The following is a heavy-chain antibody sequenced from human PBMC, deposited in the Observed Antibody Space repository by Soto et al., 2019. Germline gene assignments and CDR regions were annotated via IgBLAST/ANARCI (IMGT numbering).Heavy chain of an antibody. CDR3: ARDRYGSGSYERAFDY. J-gene: IGHJ4*02. V-gene: IGHV1-3*01. CDR2: INAGNGNT. Sequence: ASVKVSCKASGYTFTSYAMHWVRQAPGQRLEWMGWINAGNGNTKYSQKFQGRVTITRDTSASTAYMELSSLRSEDTAVYYCARDRYGSGSYERAFDYWGQGTLVTVSS. CDR1: GYTFTSYA. D-gene: IGHD3-10*01.